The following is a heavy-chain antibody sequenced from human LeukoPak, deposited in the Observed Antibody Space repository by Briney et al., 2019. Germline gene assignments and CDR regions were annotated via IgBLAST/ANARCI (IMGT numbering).Heavy chain of an antibody. CDR3: AKEGYNMGFDY. Sequence: PGGSLRLSCAASGFIFSNYGMHWVRQAPGKGREWVAVISYDGSKKYYADSVKGRFTISRDNSKNTLYLQMNSLRAEDTAVYYCAKEGYNMGFDYWGQGTLVTVSS. CDR1: GFIFSNYG. V-gene: IGHV3-30*18. J-gene: IGHJ4*02. D-gene: IGHD1-14*01. CDR2: ISYDGSKK.